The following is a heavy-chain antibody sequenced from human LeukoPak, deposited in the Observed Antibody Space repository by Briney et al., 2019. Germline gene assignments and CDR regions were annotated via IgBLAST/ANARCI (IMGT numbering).Heavy chain of an antibody. CDR1: GYIFTGYH. Sequence: ASVKVSCKASGYIFTGYHLHWVRQAPGQGLEWMGRINPNSGGTNYAQKFQGRVTMTRDTSTSTAYMELSRLRSDDTAVYYCARGVRGDYWFDPWGQGTLVTVSS. J-gene: IGHJ5*02. V-gene: IGHV1-2*06. CDR3: ARGVRGDYWFDP. D-gene: IGHD3-10*01. CDR2: INPNSGGT.